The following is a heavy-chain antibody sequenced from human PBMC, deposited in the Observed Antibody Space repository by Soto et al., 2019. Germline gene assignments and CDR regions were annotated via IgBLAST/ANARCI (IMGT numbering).Heavy chain of an antibody. V-gene: IGHV4-59*01. J-gene: IGHJ6*02. Sequence: SETLSLTCTVSGGSMSSYYWGWIRQPPGKGLEWIGYIYYSGSTNYNPSLKSRVTMSVDTPKNQFSLKLSSVTAADTAVYYCARRGYGPGFPYYYGMDVWGQGTTVT. CDR3: ARRGYGPGFPYYYGMDV. CDR1: GGSMSSYY. D-gene: IGHD3-10*01. CDR2: IYYSGST.